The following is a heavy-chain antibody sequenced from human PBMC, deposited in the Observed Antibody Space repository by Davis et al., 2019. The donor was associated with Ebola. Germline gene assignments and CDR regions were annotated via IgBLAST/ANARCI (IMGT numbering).Heavy chain of an antibody. D-gene: IGHD1-26*01. V-gene: IGHV1-24*01. CDR2: FDPEDGET. CDR3: ARGEWELADDAFDI. Sequence: ASVKVSCKVSGYTLTELSMHWVRQAPGKGLEWMGGFDPEDGETIYAQKFQGRVTITADESTSTAYMELSSLRSEDTAVYYCARGEWELADDAFDIWGQGTMVTVSS. J-gene: IGHJ3*02. CDR1: GYTLTELS.